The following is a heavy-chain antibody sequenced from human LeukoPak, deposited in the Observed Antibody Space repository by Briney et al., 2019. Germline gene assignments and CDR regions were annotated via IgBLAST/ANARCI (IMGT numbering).Heavy chain of an antibody. CDR2: IYYSGST. V-gene: IGHV4-39*07. CDR1: GGSISSSSYY. D-gene: IGHD3-22*01. CDR3: ARGHYDSSGYVDY. Sequence: SETLSLTCTVSGGSISSSSYYWGWIRQPPGKGREWIGSIYYSGSTYYNPSLKSRVTISVDTSKNQFSLKLSSVTAADTAVYYCARGHYDSSGYVDYWGQGTLVTVSS. J-gene: IGHJ4*02.